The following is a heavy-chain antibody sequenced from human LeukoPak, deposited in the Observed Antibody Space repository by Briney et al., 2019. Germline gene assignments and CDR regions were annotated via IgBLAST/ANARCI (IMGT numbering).Heavy chain of an antibody. CDR2: IIPIFGTA. CDR1: GGTFSSYA. J-gene: IGHJ4*02. V-gene: IGHV1-69*01. D-gene: IGHD3-3*01. CDR3: ARVSGYDFWSGYSTTLTFDY. Sequence: SVKVSCKASGGTFSSYAISWVRQAPGQGLEWMGGIIPIFGTANYAQKFQGRVTITADESTSTAYMELSSLRSEDTAVYYCARVSGYDFWSGYSTTLTFDYWGREPWSPSPQ.